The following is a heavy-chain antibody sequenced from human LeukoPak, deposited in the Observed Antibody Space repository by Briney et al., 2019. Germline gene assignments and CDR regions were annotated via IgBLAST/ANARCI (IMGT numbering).Heavy chain of an antibody. J-gene: IGHJ6*02. V-gene: IGHV3-9*01. CDR3: AKGDYRNYYYYGMDV. CDR1: GGSISSYY. D-gene: IGHD4-11*01. Sequence: LSLTCTVSGGSISSYYWSWIRQPPGKGLEWVSGISWNSGSIGYADSVKGRFTISRDNAKNSLYLQMNSLRAEDTALYYCAKGDYRNYYYYGMDVWGQGTTVTVSS. CDR2: ISWNSGSI.